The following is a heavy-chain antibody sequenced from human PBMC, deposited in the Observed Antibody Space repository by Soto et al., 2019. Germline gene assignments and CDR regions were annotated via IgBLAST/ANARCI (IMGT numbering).Heavy chain of an antibody. CDR2: INWNSGSI. J-gene: IGHJ1*01. Sequence: LRLSCAASGFTFDDYAMHWVRQVPGKGLEWVPGINWNSGSIGYGDSVKGRFAISRDNAKNSLHLQMNSLSAEDTAFYYCVKDESINWYSGHFRHWGQGTLVTVSS. CDR1: GFTFDDYA. D-gene: IGHD6-13*01. V-gene: IGHV3-9*01. CDR3: VKDESINWYSGHFRH.